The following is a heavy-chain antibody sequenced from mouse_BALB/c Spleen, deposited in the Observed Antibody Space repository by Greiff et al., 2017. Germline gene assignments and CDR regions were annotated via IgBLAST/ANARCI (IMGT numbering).Heavy chain of an antibody. D-gene: IGHD2-4*01. CDR2: INPGSSTI. CDR1: GFDFSRYW. J-gene: IGHJ4*01. Sequence: EVKVVESGGGLVQPGGSLNLSCAASGFDFSRYWMSWARQAPGKGQEWIGEINPGSSTINYTPSLKDKFIISRDNAKNTLYLQMSKVRSEDTALYYCARLGRLRGNAMDYWGQGTSVTVSS. CDR3: ARLGRLRGNAMDY. V-gene: IGHV4-2*02.